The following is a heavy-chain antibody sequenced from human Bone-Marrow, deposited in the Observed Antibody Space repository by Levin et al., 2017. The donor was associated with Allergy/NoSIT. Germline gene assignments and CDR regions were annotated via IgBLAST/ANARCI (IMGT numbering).Heavy chain of an antibody. J-gene: IGHJ4*02. CDR2: IGGNDGST. V-gene: IGHV3-23*01. CDR3: ARRPVDDCRGFSCHSPGY. CDR1: GFTFSHYA. Sequence: PGGSLRLSCAASGFTFSHYAISWVRQAPGKGLEWVSTIGGNDGSTFYADSVKGRFTISRDNSKNTLYLQMHNLRAEDTAAYYCARRPVDDCRGFSCHSPGYWGQGTLVTVSS. D-gene: IGHD2-15*01.